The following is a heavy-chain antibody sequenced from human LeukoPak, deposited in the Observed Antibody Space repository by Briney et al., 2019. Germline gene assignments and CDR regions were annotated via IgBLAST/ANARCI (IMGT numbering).Heavy chain of an antibody. CDR3: ARGGYSSSWYFLSFDY. J-gene: IGHJ4*02. D-gene: IGHD6-13*01. Sequence: ASVKVSCKASGYTFTGYYMHWVRQAPGQGLEWMGWINPNSGGTNYAQKFQGWVTMTRDTSISTAYMELSRLRSGDTAVYYCARGGYSSSWYFLSFDYWGQGTLVTVSS. CDR2: INPNSGGT. CDR1: GYTFTGYY. V-gene: IGHV1-2*04.